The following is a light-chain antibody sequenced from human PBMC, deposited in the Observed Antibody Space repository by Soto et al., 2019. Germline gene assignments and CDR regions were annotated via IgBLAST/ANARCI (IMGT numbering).Light chain of an antibody. CDR3: QQYGGSFRV. Sequence: IVLTQSPATLSLSPWERATLSFRASQSVSSYLAWYQQKPGQAPRLLIYGASSRATGIPDRFSGSGSGTDFTLTISRLEPEDFAVYYCQQYGGSFRVFGPGTKVDIK. V-gene: IGKV3-20*01. CDR1: QSVSSY. J-gene: IGKJ3*01. CDR2: GAS.